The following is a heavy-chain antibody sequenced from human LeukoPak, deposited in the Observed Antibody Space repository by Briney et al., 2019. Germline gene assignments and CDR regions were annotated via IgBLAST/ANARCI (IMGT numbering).Heavy chain of an antibody. V-gene: IGHV1-2*04. J-gene: IGHJ3*02. CDR2: TNPNSGGT. CDR1: GYTFTGYY. CDR3: ARERAAARIYAFDI. Sequence: ASVKASCKASGYTFTGYYMHWVRQAPGQGRGWMGSTNPNSGGTNYAQTFQGWVTMTRDTSISTAYMELSRLRYDDTAVYYCARERAAARIYAFDIWGQGTMVTVSS. D-gene: IGHD6-13*01.